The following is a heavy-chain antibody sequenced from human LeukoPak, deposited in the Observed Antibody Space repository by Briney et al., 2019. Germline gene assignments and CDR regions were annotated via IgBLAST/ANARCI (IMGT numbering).Heavy chain of an antibody. Sequence: GGSLRLSCAASGFTFSDYYMSWIRQAPGKGLEWVSYISSSGSTIYYADSVKGRFTISRDNAKNSLYLQMNSQRAEDTAVYYCARAPYYYGSGSYVDVWGQGTTVTVSS. V-gene: IGHV3-11*01. J-gene: IGHJ6*02. CDR3: ARAPYYYGSGSYVDV. D-gene: IGHD3-10*01. CDR1: GFTFSDYY. CDR2: ISSSGSTI.